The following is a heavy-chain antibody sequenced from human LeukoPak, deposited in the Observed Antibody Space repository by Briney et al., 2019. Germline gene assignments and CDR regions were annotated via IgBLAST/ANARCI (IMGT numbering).Heavy chain of an antibody. V-gene: IGHV3-30-3*01. CDR3: ARSLGIQLSDY. CDR2: ISSDGTNK. D-gene: IGHD5-18*01. J-gene: IGHJ4*02. CDR1: GFTFSTYA. Sequence: GRSLRLSCAASGFTFSTYAVHWVRQAPGKGLEWVAVISSDGTNKYYSDSVKGRFTISRDNSKNTLYMQMNSLRAEDTAMYYCARSLGIQLSDYWGQGTLVTVSS.